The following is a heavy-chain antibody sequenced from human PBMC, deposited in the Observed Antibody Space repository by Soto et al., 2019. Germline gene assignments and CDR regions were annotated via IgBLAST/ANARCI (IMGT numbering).Heavy chain of an antibody. CDR1: GFSLSTSW. V-gene: IGHV3-7*01. CDR3: ACKRLYFYGLDV. Sequence: EVQLVESGGGLVQPGGSLRLSCTASGFSLSTSWMTWVRQAPGKGLEWVANIMQDGSDKYYVDSVKGRFTISRDNAKNSLYLQMTSRRAEDTAVYYCACKRLYFYGLDVWGQGTTVTVSS. CDR2: IMQDGSDK. J-gene: IGHJ6*02.